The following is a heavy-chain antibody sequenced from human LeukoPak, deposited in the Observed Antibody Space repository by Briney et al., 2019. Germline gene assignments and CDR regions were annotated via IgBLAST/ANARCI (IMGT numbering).Heavy chain of an antibody. V-gene: IGHV3-15*01. CDR3: TTDYGSGSYRYFNY. CDR1: GFTFSNAW. J-gene: IGHJ4*02. CDR2: IKSKTDGGTT. D-gene: IGHD3-10*01. Sequence: GSLRLSCAASGFTFSNAWMSWVRQTPGKGLEWVGRIKSKTDGGTTDYVAPVKGRFTISRDDSKNTLYLQMNSLKSEDTAVYYCTTDYGSGSYRYFNYWGQGTLDTVSS.